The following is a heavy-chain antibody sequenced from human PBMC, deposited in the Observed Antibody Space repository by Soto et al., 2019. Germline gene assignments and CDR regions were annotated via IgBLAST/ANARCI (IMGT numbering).Heavy chain of an antibody. CDR1: GASISGFN. J-gene: IGHJ5*02. CDR3: ARDGTKTLRDWFDH. Sequence: PSETLSLTCTVSGASISGFNWSWIRKSAGKGLEWLGCIYATGTTASNPSLTRRVMMSVDTTNKQLFLKLMSATAADTAVYYCARDGTKTLRDWFDHWGQGTSVTVSS. CDR2: IYATGTT. V-gene: IGHV4-4*07. D-gene: IGHD1-1*01.